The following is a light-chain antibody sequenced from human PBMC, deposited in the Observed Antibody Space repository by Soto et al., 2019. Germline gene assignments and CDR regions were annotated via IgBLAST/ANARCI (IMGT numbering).Light chain of an antibody. Sequence: DIQMTQSPSTLSASVGDTVTVTCRASQSVSGWLAWYQQKPGEAPKLLVYDASTLQSGVASRFSGSGSGTEFTLIISGLQPDDSATYYCQQYTNTNNPWMLGQGTKVDIK. CDR1: QSVSGW. CDR3: QQYTNTNNPWM. J-gene: IGKJ1*01. V-gene: IGKV1-5*01. CDR2: DAS.